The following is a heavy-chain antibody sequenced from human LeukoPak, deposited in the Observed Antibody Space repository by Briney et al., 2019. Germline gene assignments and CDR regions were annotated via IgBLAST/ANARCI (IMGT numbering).Heavy chain of an antibody. V-gene: IGHV3-74*01. Sequence: PGGSLRLSCAASGFSFSSYWMHWVRQAPGKGLVWVSRINIDGSTTTYADSVKGRFTISRDNAKNTLSLQMNSLRADDTAVYYCISDPTGHDDYWGQGTLVTVSS. D-gene: IGHD1-1*01. CDR1: GFSFSSYW. CDR3: ISDPTGHDDY. J-gene: IGHJ4*02. CDR2: INIDGSTT.